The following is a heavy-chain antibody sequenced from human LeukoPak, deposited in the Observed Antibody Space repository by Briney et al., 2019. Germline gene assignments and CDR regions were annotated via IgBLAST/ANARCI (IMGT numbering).Heavy chain of an antibody. J-gene: IGHJ4*02. Sequence: SQTLSLTCTVSGGSISSGDYYWSWIRQPPGKGLEWIGYIYYSGSTYYNPSLKSRVTISVDTSKNQFSLKLSSVTAADTAVYXXXXXXYDFWSGYGYWGQGTLVTVSS. CDR3: XXXXYDFWSGYGY. V-gene: IGHV4-30-4*01. CDR2: IYYSGST. CDR1: GGSISSGDYY. D-gene: IGHD3-3*01.